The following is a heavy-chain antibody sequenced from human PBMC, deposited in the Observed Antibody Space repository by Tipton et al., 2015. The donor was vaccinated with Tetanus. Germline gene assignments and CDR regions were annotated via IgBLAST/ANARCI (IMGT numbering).Heavy chain of an antibody. Sequence: QVQLVQSGAEVKKPGASVKVSCKASGYTFTHYGVNWVRQAPGQGLEWMGWISPFNENVNYAEKFRGRLTMTTDRSTGTVSTDLRSLKSDDTAIYYCARGRGLGPHEYFEHWGQGTLVTVSS. D-gene: IGHD3/OR15-3a*01. CDR2: ISPFNENV. J-gene: IGHJ5*02. CDR1: GYTFTHYG. CDR3: ARGRGLGPHEYFEH. V-gene: IGHV1-18*01.